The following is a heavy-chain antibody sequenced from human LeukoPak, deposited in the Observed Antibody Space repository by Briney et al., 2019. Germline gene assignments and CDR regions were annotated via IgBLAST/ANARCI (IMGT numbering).Heavy chain of an antibody. CDR3: ARDRGIAVAGRDY. D-gene: IGHD6-19*01. CDR2: INPNSGGT. V-gene: IGHV1-2*02. CDR1: GYTFTGYY. J-gene: IGHJ4*02. Sequence: ASVKVSCKASGYTFTGYYMHWVRQAPGQGLEWMGWINPNSGGTNYAQKFQGRVTMTRDTSISTAYMELSRLRSDDTAVYYRARDRGIAVAGRDYWGQGTLVTVSS.